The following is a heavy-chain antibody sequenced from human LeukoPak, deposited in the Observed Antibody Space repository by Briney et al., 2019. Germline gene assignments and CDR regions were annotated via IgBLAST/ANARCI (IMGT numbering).Heavy chain of an antibody. D-gene: IGHD4-17*01. CDR2: IYHSGST. V-gene: IGHV4-38-2*02. Sequence: PSETLSLTCTVSGYSISSGYYWGWIRQPPGKGLEWIGSIYHSGSTYYNPSLKSRVTISVDTSKNQFSLKLSSVTAADTAVYYCARHLSTVTPGGASYYFDYWGQGTLVTVSS. CDR3: ARHLSTVTPGGASYYFDY. J-gene: IGHJ4*02. CDR1: GYSISSGYY.